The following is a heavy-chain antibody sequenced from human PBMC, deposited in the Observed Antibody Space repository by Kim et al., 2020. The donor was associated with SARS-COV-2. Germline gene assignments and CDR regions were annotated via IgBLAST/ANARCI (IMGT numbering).Heavy chain of an antibody. CDR3: ARDLGSGSYSPGDY. Sequence: AQKFQGRVTITADESTSTAYMELSSLRSEDTAVYYCARDLGSGSYSPGDYWGQGTLVTVSS. J-gene: IGHJ4*02. D-gene: IGHD3-10*01. V-gene: IGHV1-69*01.